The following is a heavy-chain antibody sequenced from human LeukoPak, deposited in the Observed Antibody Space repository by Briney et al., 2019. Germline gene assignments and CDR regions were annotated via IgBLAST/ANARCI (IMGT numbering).Heavy chain of an antibody. D-gene: IGHD6-13*01. CDR2: IYYSGST. CDR1: GGSISSFY. Sequence: SETLSLTCTVSGGSISSFYWSWIRQPPRKGLEWIGYIYYSGSTNYNPSLKSRVTISVDTSKNQFSLKLSSVTAADTAVYYCARDLGAGWYYFDYWGQGTLVTVSS. V-gene: IGHV4-59*01. J-gene: IGHJ4*02. CDR3: ARDLGAGWYYFDY.